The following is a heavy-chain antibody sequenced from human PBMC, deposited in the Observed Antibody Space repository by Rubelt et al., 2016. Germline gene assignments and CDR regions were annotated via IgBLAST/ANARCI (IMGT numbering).Heavy chain of an antibody. CDR2: INHSAST. J-gene: IGHJ2*01. CDR3: ARRRRYSGSSYWYFDL. V-gene: IGHV4-34*01. Sequence: QVQLQQWGAGLLKPSETLSLTCAVYGGSFSGYYWSWIRQPPGKGLAWIGEINHSASTNYNPSLKSRVTISVDTSKNQFSLKLSSVTAADTAVYYCARRRRYSGSSYWYFDLWGRGTLVTVSS. D-gene: IGHD1-26*01. CDR1: GGSFSGYY.